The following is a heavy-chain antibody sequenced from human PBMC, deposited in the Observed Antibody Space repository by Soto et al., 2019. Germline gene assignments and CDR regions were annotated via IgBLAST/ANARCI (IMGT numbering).Heavy chain of an antibody. V-gene: IGHV3-23*01. CDR1: GFAFSSYA. CDR3: TKEHDYGYYGWFDP. J-gene: IGHJ5*02. CDR2: ITNSGGST. Sequence: PGGSLRLSCVASGFAFSSYAMTWVRQAPGKGLEWVSTITNSGGSTYYADSVKGRFTISRDNSKNTLYMQMTTLTAEDTAIYYCTKEHDYGYYGWFDPWGQGTLVTVSS. D-gene: IGHD4-17*01.